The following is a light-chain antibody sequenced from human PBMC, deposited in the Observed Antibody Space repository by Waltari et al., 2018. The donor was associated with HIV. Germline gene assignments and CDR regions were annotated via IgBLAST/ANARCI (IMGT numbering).Light chain of an antibody. Sequence: QSVLTQPPSASATPGQRVTISCSGSTSSIGSNLVHWYQQVPGTAPKLLMHSNDQRPSGVPDRFSGSKSGASASLAISGLQSEDEADYFCASWDDSLRGVLFGGGTRLTVL. CDR3: ASWDDSLRGVL. J-gene: IGLJ2*01. V-gene: IGLV1-44*01. CDR1: TSSIGSNL. CDR2: SND.